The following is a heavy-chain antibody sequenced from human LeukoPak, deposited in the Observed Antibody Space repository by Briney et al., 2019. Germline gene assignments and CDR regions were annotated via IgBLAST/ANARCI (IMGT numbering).Heavy chain of an antibody. J-gene: IGHJ3*02. D-gene: IGHD3-22*01. CDR3: ARHLPYYDSSGYYSFDI. Sequence: GESLKISCKGSGYSFTSYWIGWVRQMPGKGLEWMGIIYPGDSDTRYSPSFQGQVTISADKSISTAYLQWSSLKASDTAMYYCARHLPYYDSSGYYSFDIWGQGTMVTVSS. V-gene: IGHV5-51*01. CDR1: GYSFTSYW. CDR2: IYPGDSDT.